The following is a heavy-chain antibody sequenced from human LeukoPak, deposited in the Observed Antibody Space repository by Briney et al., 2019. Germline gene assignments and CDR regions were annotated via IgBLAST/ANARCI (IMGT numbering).Heavy chain of an antibody. D-gene: IGHD3-10*01. V-gene: IGHV3-30*03. CDR2: ISYDGSNK. J-gene: IGHJ4*02. Sequence: HPGGSLRLSCAASGFTVSSNYMNWVRQAPGKGLEWVAVISYDGSNKYYADSVKGRFTISRDNSKNTLYLQMNSLRAEDTAVYYCARQLGGYYFDCWGQGTLVTASS. CDR1: GFTVSSNY. CDR3: ARQLGGYYFDC.